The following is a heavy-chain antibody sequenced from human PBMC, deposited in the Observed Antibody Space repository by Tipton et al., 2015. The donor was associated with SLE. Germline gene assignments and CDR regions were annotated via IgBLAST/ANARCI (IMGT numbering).Heavy chain of an antibody. D-gene: IGHD6-13*01. CDR2: IYYGGTT. CDR1: GDSMSRSGYY. J-gene: IGHJ4*02. CDR3: ARDEWQQRWGGLDY. V-gene: IGHV4-39*02. Sequence: TLSLTCTVSGDSMSRSGYYWVWIRQSPGKGLEWIGRIYYGGTTYYNPSLEGRVTISIDTSRKHYSLDLSSVTAADTAVYYCARDEWQQRWGGLDYWGQGKLVTVSS.